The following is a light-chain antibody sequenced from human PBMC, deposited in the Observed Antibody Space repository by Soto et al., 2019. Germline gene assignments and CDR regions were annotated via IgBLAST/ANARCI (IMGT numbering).Light chain of an antibody. V-gene: IGKV1-33*01. J-gene: IGKJ5*01. CDR2: DAS. CDR1: QDIGNF. Sequence: DIQITQSPSSLSASVGDRVTITCHASQDIGNFLNWYQQKPGKAPYLLIYDASNLDTGVSSRFSGSGSGRDFSFTISSLQPDDVATYFCQHYGSLPITFGQGTRLEIK. CDR3: QHYGSLPIT.